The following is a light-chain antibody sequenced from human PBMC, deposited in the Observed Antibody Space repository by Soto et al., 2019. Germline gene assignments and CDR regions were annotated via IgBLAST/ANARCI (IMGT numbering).Light chain of an antibody. CDR1: QRINTY. J-gene: IGKJ1*01. CDR3: QQCYTSPRT. V-gene: IGKV1-39*01. CDR2: AAS. Sequence: DIQMTQSPSTLSAGVGDRVTITCRASQRINTYLTWYQQKPGKAPTLLIYAASNLQSGVPSRFSGGGSGTDFTLTTNTLQPDDFATYFCQQCYTSPRTFGQGTKVEIK.